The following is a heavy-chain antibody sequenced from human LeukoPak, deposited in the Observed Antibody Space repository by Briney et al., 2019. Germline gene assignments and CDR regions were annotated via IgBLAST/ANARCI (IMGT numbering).Heavy chain of an antibody. D-gene: IGHD2/OR15-2a*01. CDR3: TTDLEYKTSYFDY. CDR1: GFTFSNAW. V-gene: IGHV3-15*01. Sequence: GGSLRLSCAASGFTFSNAWMSWVRQAPGKGLEWVGRIKSKTDGGTTDYAAPVKGRFTISRDDSKNTLYLQINSLKTEDTAVYYCTTDLEYKTSYFDYWGQGTLVTVSS. J-gene: IGHJ4*02. CDR2: IKSKTDGGTT.